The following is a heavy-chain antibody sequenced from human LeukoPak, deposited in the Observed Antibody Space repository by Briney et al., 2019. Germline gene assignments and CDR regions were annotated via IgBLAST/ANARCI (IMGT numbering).Heavy chain of an antibody. CDR1: GASMSSNY. D-gene: IGHD3-10*01. CDR3: ARDGGFYSGLGSPYFDH. Sequence: PSETLSLTCNVSGASMSSNYWSWIRQHPGKGLEWIGCIYYSGSTYYNPSLKSRVTMSVDTSKNQFSLKLSSVTAADTATYYCARDGGFYSGLGSPYFDHWGQGTLVTVSS. CDR2: IYYSGST. V-gene: IGHV4-59*06. J-gene: IGHJ4*02.